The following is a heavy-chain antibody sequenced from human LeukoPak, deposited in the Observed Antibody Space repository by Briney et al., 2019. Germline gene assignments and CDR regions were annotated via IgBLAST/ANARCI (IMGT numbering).Heavy chain of an antibody. Sequence: PGGSLRLSCAASGFTFSSYSMNWVRQAPGKGLEWVSSISSSSSYIYYADSVKGRFTISRDNAKNSLYLQMNSLRAEDTAVYYCARRGGYYYDSSGYYRLFDYWGQGTLVTVSS. V-gene: IGHV3-21*01. CDR3: ARRGGYYYDSSGYYRLFDY. CDR2: ISSSSSYI. CDR1: GFTFSSYS. D-gene: IGHD3-22*01. J-gene: IGHJ4*02.